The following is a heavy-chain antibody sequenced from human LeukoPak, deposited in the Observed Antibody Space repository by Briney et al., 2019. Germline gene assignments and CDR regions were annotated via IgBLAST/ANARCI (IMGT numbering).Heavy chain of an antibody. CDR3: ARGQSMDYYDSSGTFDY. V-gene: IGHV1-2*02. CDR2: INPNSGGT. CDR1: GYTFTGYY. J-gene: IGHJ4*02. D-gene: IGHD3-22*01. Sequence: ASVKVSCKASGYTFTGYYMHWARQAPGQGLEWIGWINPNSGGTNYAQKFQGRVTMTRDTSISTAYMELSRLRSDDTAVYYCARGQSMDYYDSSGTFDYWGQGTLVTVSS.